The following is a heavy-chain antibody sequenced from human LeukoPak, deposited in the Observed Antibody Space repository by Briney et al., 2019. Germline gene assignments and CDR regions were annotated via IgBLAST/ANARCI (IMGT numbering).Heavy chain of an antibody. J-gene: IGHJ4*02. Sequence: GGSLRLSCAASGFTFSSYGMHWVRQAPGKGLEGVAVIWYDGSNKYYADSVKGRFTISRDNSKNTLYLQMNSLRAEDTAVYYCASDVSGRFDYWGQGTLVTVSS. CDR1: GFTFSSYG. CDR2: IWYDGSNK. CDR3: ASDVSGRFDY. D-gene: IGHD1-26*01. V-gene: IGHV3-33*01.